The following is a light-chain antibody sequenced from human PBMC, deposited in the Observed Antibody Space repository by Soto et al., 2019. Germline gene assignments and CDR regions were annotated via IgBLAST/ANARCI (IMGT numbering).Light chain of an antibody. J-gene: IGKJ4*01. CDR2: DAS. Sequence: EIVLTQSPATLSLSPGERATLSCRASQSVSSNLAWYQQKPGQAPRLLIYDASNRATGIPARFSGGGSGTDFTLTISRLEPEDFAVYYCQQFSSYPLNFGGGTKVDIK. V-gene: IGKV3D-11*03. CDR1: QSVSSN. CDR3: QQFSSYPLN.